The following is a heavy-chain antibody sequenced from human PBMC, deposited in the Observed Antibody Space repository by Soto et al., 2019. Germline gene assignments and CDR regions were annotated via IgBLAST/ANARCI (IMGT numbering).Heavy chain of an antibody. Sequence: HVQRVQAGTEGKKPGASVRVSCMVAGYPFTTYYIHGVRQAPGQGLEWMGWIDPRSGGTVYEQKFQGRVTMTRDTSISTVYMDLSGLTSDDTALYYCATDDYGIFPYWGQGSLVTVSS. J-gene: IGHJ4*02. V-gene: IGHV1-2*02. CDR1: GYPFTTYY. D-gene: IGHD3-10*01. CDR2: IDPRSGGT. CDR3: ATDDYGIFPY.